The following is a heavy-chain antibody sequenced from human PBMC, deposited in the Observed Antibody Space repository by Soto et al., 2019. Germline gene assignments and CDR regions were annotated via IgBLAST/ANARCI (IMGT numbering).Heavy chain of an antibody. CDR1: GFTFSSYS. D-gene: IGHD6-19*01. J-gene: IGHJ4*02. V-gene: IGHV3-48*01. CDR3: ARAVAGTFDY. Sequence: EVQLVESGGGLVQPGGSLRLSCAASGFTFSSYSMNWVRQAPGKGLEWVSYISSSSSTIYYADSVKGRFTISRDNAKNSLYLQMHSLRAEDTAAYYCARAVAGTFDYWGQGTLVTVSS. CDR2: ISSSSSTI.